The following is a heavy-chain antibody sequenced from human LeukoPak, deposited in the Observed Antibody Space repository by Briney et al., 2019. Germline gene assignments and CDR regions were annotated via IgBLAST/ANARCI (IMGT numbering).Heavy chain of an antibody. CDR1: GGSISSYY. V-gene: IGHV4-59*01. CDR3: ARARGSGSYWDY. J-gene: IGHJ4*02. CDR2: IYYSGST. D-gene: IGHD3-10*01. Sequence: PSETLSLTCTVSGGSISSYYWSWIRQPPGKGLEWIGYIYYSGSTNYNPSLKSRVTISVDTSKNQFSLKLSSVTAADTAVYYCARARGSGSYWDYWGQGTLVTVSS.